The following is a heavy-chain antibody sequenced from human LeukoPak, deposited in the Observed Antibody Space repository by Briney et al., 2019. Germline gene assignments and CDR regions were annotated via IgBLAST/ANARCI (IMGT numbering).Heavy chain of an antibody. CDR2: IKSKTDGGTT. CDR1: GFTFSNAW. Sequence: GGSLRLSCAASGFTFSNAWMSWVRQAPGKGLEWVGRIKSKTDGGTTDYAAPVKGRFTISRDDSKNTLYLQMNSLKTEDTAVYYCTTDYYYYDSSGYKGGDYWGQGTLVTVSS. D-gene: IGHD3-22*01. CDR3: TTDYYYYDSSGYKGGDY. V-gene: IGHV3-15*01. J-gene: IGHJ4*02.